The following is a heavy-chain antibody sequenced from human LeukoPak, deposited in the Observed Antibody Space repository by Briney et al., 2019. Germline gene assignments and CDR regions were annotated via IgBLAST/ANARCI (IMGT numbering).Heavy chain of an antibody. CDR3: ARGPYDSSGRPGGWFDP. CDR2: IYSGGST. J-gene: IGHJ5*02. Sequence: GSLRLSCAASGFTVSSNYMSWVRQAPGKGLEWVSVIYSGGSTYYADSVKGRFTISRDNSKNTLYLQMNSLRAEDTAVYYCARGPYDSSGRPGGWFDPWGQGTLVTVSS. D-gene: IGHD3-22*01. CDR1: GFTVSSNY. V-gene: IGHV3-53*01.